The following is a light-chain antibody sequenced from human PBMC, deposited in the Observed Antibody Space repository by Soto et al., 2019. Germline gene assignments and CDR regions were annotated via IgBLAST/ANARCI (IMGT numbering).Light chain of an antibody. V-gene: IGLV1-51*02. CDR3: GTWHNTLSAVV. J-gene: IGLJ3*02. Sequence: QSVLTQPPSVSAAPGQKVTISCSGSSSSIGNNYVSWYQQLPGSAPKLLIYESNKRPSGIPDRFSGSKSGTSATLGITGLRTGDEADYYCGTWHNTLSAVVFGGGTKVTVL. CDR2: ESN. CDR1: SSSIGNNY.